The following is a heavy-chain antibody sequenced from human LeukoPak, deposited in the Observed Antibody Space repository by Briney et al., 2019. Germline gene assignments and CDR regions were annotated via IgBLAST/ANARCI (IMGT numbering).Heavy chain of an antibody. CDR2: IYYSGST. J-gene: IGHJ4*01. D-gene: IGHD3-22*01. Sequence: SETLSLTCTVSGGSISSYYWNWIRQPPGKGLEWIGYIYYSGSTNYNPSLKSRVTISVDTSKNQISLNLTSVTAADTALYFCARHRDYYDSWGHGTLVTVSS. V-gene: IGHV4-59*08. CDR1: GGSISSYY. CDR3: ARHRDYYDS.